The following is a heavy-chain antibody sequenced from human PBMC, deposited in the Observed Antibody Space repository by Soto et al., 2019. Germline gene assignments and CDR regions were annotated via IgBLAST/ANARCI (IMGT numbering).Heavy chain of an antibody. CDR3: AKAGHYDRSGYYNY. CDR1: GFTFDDYA. V-gene: IGHV3-9*01. Sequence: EVQLVESGGGLVQPGRSLRLSCAASGFTFDDYAMHWVRQAPGKGLEWVSGISWNSGSIGYADSVKSRFTISRDNAKNSLYLQMNSLRAEDTALYYCAKAGHYDRSGYYNYWGQGTLVTVSS. D-gene: IGHD3-22*01. J-gene: IGHJ4*02. CDR2: ISWNSGSI.